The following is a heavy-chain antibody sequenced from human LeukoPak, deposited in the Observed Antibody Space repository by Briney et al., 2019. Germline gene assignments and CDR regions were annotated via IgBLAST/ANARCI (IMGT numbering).Heavy chain of an antibody. Sequence: GSLRLSCAASGFTFNSYAMSWVRQAPGKGLEWIGEINHSGSTNYNPSLKSRVSISVDTSKNQFSLKLSSVTAADTAVYYCARSGRNSLRYWGQGTLVTVSS. CDR3: ARSGRNSLRY. CDR1: GFTFNSYA. V-gene: IGHV4-34*01. D-gene: IGHD4-23*01. J-gene: IGHJ4*02. CDR2: INHSGST.